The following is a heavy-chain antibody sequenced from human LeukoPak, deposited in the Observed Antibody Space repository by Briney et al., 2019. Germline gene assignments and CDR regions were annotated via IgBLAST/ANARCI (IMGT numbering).Heavy chain of an antibody. CDR2: MNPNSGNT. V-gene: IGHV1-8*01. CDR1: GYTFTSYD. J-gene: IGHJ4*02. CDR3: ARLLGRDIVVVPAALDY. Sequence: ASVKVSCKASGYTFTSYDINWVRQATGQGLEWMGWMNPNSGNTSYAQKFQGRVTMTRNTSISTAYMELSSLRSEDTAVYYCARLLGRDIVVVPAALDYWGQGTLVTVSS. D-gene: IGHD2-2*01.